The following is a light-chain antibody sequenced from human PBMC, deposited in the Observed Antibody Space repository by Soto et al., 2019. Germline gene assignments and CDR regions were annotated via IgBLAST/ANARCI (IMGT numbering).Light chain of an antibody. V-gene: IGKV1-9*01. CDR2: IAS. CDR3: QQFNSYPIT. CDR1: EDISSF. Sequence: DIQLTQSPSFLSASVGDRVTITCRASEDISSFLSWYQQKPGKIPKLLISIASTLQSGVPSRFSGSGSRTEFTLTISGLQPEDFATYYCQQFNSYPITFGQGTRLDI. J-gene: IGKJ5*01.